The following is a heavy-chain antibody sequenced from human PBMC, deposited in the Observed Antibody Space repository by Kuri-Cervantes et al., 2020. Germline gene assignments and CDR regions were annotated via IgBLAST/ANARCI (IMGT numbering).Heavy chain of an antibody. CDR3: AREDIMSSAPTN. J-gene: IGHJ4*02. V-gene: IGHV4-34*01. CDR1: GGSFSGYY. CDR2: IYHSGST. D-gene: IGHD2-15*01. Sequence: GSLRLSCAVYGGSFSGYYWSWIRQPPGKGLEWIGSIYHSGSTYYNPSLKSRVTISVDTSKNQFSLKLSSVTAADTAVYYCAREDIMSSAPTNWGQGTLVTVSS.